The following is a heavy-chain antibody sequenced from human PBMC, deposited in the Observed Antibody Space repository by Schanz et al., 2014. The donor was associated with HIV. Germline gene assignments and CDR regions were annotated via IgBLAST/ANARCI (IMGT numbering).Heavy chain of an antibody. J-gene: IGHJ4*02. CDR2: ISSGGGRT. V-gene: IGHV3-23*04. Sequence: EVQLVESGGGLVKPGGSLRLSCVASGFMFSSYGMSWVRQAPGKGLEWVSIISSGGGRTYYADSVKGRFTISRDNSKNTLYLQMNSLRAEDTAVYYCARDLPNPYFDFSGPAGDYWGQGALVTVSS. CDR1: GFMFSSYG. CDR3: ARDLPNPYFDFSGPAGDY. D-gene: IGHD3-22*01.